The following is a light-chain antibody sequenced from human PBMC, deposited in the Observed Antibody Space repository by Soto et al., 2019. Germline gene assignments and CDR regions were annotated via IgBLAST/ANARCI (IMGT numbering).Light chain of an antibody. CDR1: QIVSSTY. V-gene: IGKV3-20*01. Sequence: EIVLTQSPGTLSLSPGERATLSCRASQIVSSTYLAWFQQKPGQAPRLLIYGASTRATGIPDRFSGSGSGTDFTLTISGLEPEDFAVYYCQQYGDSPWTFGQGTKVDIK. CDR2: GAS. CDR3: QQYGDSPWT. J-gene: IGKJ1*01.